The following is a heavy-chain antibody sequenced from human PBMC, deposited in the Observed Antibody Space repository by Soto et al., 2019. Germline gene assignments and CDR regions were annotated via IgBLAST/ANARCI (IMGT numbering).Heavy chain of an antibody. J-gene: IGHJ6*03. Sequence: ASEKVSCKASGYTFTSNSISWVRQAPGQGLEWMGWISAYNGNTNYAQKLQGRVTMTTDTSTSTAYMELRSLRSDDTAVYYCARVSLVPSTNYYYMDVWGKGTTVTVSS. D-gene: IGHD2-8*01. CDR3: ARVSLVPSTNYYYMDV. V-gene: IGHV1-18*04. CDR1: GYTFTSNS. CDR2: ISAYNGNT.